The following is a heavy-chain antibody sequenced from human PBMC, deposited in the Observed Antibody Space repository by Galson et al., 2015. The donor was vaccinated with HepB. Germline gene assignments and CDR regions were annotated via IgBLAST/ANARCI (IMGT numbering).Heavy chain of an antibody. Sequence: ETLSLTCSVSGGSIRSYYWSWIRQPPGKGLEWIGYVYETGSTRYNPSLKSRVTISVDTSKNRFSLRLSSVTTADTAVYYCARHQLPDTAMVPFDYWGQGTLVTVSS. CDR3: ARHQLPDTAMVPFDY. J-gene: IGHJ4*02. V-gene: IGHV4-59*08. D-gene: IGHD5-18*01. CDR1: GGSIRSYY. CDR2: VYETGST.